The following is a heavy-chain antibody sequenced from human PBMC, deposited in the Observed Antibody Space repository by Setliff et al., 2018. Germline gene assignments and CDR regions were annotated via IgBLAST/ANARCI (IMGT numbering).Heavy chain of an antibody. Sequence: PSETLSLTCTVSGGSISSYYWSWIRQSPGKGLEWIGYIYYTGSTNYNPSLKSRVTMSVDTSKNQFSLKLNSVTAADMAVYYCAREQWLDPPGYYYMDVWAKGTTVTVSS. CDR3: AREQWLDPPGYYYMDV. CDR2: IYYTGST. V-gene: IGHV4-59*12. D-gene: IGHD6-19*01. CDR1: GGSISSYY. J-gene: IGHJ6*03.